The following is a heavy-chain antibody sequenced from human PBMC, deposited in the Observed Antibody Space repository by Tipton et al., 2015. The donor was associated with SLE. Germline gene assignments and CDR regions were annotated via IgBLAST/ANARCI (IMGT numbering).Heavy chain of an antibody. D-gene: IGHD2-15*01. J-gene: IGHJ4*02. CDR2: ISYSGAT. Sequence: TLSLTCIVSGGSITTRSYYWGWIRQPPGKGLEWIASISYSGATYYNPSLKSRVIISLDTSRNHFSLKLTSVTAADTAVYYCARRPANNSQFDYWGQGMLVTVSS. CDR3: ARRPANNSQFDY. V-gene: IGHV4-39*07. CDR1: GGSITTRSYY.